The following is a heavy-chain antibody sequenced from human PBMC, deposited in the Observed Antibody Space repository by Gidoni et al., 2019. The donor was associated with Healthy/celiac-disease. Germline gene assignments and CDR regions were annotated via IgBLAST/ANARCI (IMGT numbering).Heavy chain of an antibody. J-gene: IGHJ3*02. CDR2: IRWNSGNI. Sequence: EVQLVESGGGLVQPGRSLRLSCAASGFTFNDYAMHWVRQAPGKGLEWVSGIRWNSGNIGYAGSVKGRFTISRDNAKNSLYLQMNSLRAEDTALYYCAKRRGSGWYWKGAFDIWGQGTMVTVSS. CDR3: AKRRGSGWYWKGAFDI. CDR1: GFTFNDYA. D-gene: IGHD6-19*01. V-gene: IGHV3-9*01.